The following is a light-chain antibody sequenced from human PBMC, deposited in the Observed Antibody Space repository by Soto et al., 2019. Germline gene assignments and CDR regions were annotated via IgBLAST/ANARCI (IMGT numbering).Light chain of an antibody. CDR3: QQRSNWPPWT. V-gene: IGKV3-11*01. Sequence: EIVLTQSPATLSLSPGERATLSCRASQSVSSYLAWYQQKPGQAPRLLIYDASNRATGIPARFSGSGSGTDFTLTISSLEPEDFAVYYCQQRSNWPPWTFDQGTKVAIK. CDR2: DAS. J-gene: IGKJ1*01. CDR1: QSVSSY.